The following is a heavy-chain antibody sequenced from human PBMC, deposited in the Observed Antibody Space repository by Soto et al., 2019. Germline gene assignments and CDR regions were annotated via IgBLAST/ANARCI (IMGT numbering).Heavy chain of an antibody. V-gene: IGHV1-18*01. CDR3: AKNGQPPYYYYGLDV. CDR1: GYTFTRYG. Sequence: ASVKVSCKASGYTFTRYGISWVRQAPGQGLEWMGWISGYNGDTNYAQKIQGRVSMTIDTSTTTAYIEMRSLTSDDTAVYYCAKNGQPPYYYYGLDVWGQGTKVTVSS. J-gene: IGHJ6*02. D-gene: IGHD2-8*01. CDR2: ISGYNGDT.